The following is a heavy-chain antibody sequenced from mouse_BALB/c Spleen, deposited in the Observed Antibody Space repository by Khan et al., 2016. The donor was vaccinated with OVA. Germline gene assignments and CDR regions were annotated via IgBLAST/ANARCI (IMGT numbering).Heavy chain of an antibody. CDR3: ARDRGSSHWYFDV. CDR2: IWTGGST. J-gene: IGHJ1*01. D-gene: IGHD1-1*01. CDR1: GFSLTSYG. Sequence: QVQLKESGPGLVAPSQSLSITCTVSGFSLTSYGVHWVRQPPGKGLEWLGVIWTGGSTNYNSALRSRLTINKDNSKSQVFLKMNNLQTDDTAMYCSARDRGSSHWYFDVWGAGTTVTVSS. V-gene: IGHV2-9*02.